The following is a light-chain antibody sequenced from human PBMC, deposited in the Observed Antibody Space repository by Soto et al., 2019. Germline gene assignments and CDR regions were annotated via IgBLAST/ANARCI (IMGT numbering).Light chain of an antibody. CDR3: QQYGSSPPLT. J-gene: IGKJ4*01. Sequence: EIVLTQSPATLSLSPGERATLSCGASQSVRSSYLAWYQQKTGLAPRLLIYDASSRATGIPDRFSGSGSGTDFARTISRLEPEDFAVYYCQQYGSSPPLTFGGGTKVDLK. V-gene: IGKV3D-20*01. CDR2: DAS. CDR1: QSVRSSY.